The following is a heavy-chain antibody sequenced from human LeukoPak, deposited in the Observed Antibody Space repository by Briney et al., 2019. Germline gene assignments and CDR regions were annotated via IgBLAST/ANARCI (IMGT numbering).Heavy chain of an antibody. J-gene: IGHJ4*02. D-gene: IGHD2-15*01. CDR3: ARSYWSGGSCYPDY. Sequence: SETLSLTCTVSGGSISSYYWSWIRQPPGKGLKWTGYIYYSGSTNYNPSLKSRVTISVDMSKNQFSLKLSSVTAADTAVYYCARSYWSGGSCYPDYWGQGTLVTVSS. V-gene: IGHV4-59*01. CDR2: IYYSGST. CDR1: GGSISSYY.